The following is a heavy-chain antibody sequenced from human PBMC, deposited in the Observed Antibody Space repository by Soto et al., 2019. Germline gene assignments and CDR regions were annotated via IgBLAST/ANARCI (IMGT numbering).Heavy chain of an antibody. CDR1: GGSISSYY. D-gene: IGHD2-15*01. V-gene: IGHV4-59*01. CDR3: AKDRVDIVVVAATGREQWPLDY. CDR2: IYYSGST. J-gene: IGHJ4*02. Sequence: SETLSLTCSVSGGSISSYYWSWIRQPPGKGLEWIGYIYYSGSTNYNPSLKSRVTISVDTSKNQFSLKLSSVTAADTAVYYCAKDRVDIVVVAATGREQWPLDYWGQGTLVTVSS.